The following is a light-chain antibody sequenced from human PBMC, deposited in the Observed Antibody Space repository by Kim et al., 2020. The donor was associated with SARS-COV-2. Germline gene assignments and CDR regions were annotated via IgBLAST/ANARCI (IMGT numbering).Light chain of an antibody. Sequence: IGTYLNWYQLKPGKVPYLLIYATSNLPNEVPSRFSGSGSGTDFTLTISGLHVEDFATYYCQQSHPPPYAFGQGTKLEI. J-gene: IGKJ2*01. CDR1: IGTY. V-gene: IGKV1-39*01. CDR3: QQSHPPPYA. CDR2: ATS.